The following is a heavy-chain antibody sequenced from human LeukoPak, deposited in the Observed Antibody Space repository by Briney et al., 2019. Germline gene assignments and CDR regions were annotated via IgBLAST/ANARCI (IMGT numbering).Heavy chain of an antibody. CDR1: GFTFSSYW. V-gene: IGHV3-74*01. CDR3: ARESYCSGGSCYSGRAFDI. J-gene: IGHJ3*02. D-gene: IGHD2-15*01. CDR2: INTDGSKT. Sequence: GGSLRLSCAASGFTFSSYWMHWVRQAPGKGLVWVSRINTDGSKTTYADSVKGRFTMSRDSAKNALYLQMNSPRAEDTAVYYCARESYCSGGSCYSGRAFDIWGQGTMVTVSS.